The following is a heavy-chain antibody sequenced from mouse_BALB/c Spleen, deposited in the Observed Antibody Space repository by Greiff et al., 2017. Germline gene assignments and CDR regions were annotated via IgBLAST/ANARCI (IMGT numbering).Heavy chain of an antibody. D-gene: IGHD1-1*01. CDR2: ISYSGST. Sequence: DVMLVESGPSLVKPSQTLSLTCSVTGDSITSGYWNWIRKFPGNKLEYMGYISYSGSTYYNPSLKSRISITRDTSKNQYYLQLNSVTTEDTATYYCARWNGSSYWYFDVWGAGTTVTVSS. V-gene: IGHV3-8*02. CDR1: GDSITSGY. CDR3: ARWNGSSYWYFDV. J-gene: IGHJ1*01.